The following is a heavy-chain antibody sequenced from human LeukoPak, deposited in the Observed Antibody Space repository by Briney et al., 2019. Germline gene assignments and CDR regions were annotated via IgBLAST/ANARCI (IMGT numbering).Heavy chain of an antibody. Sequence: SETLSLTCTVSGGSISSSSYYWGWIRQPPGKGLEWIGSIFYSGSTYYNPSLKSRVTISVDTSKNQFSLKLSSVTAADTAAHYCARLPALDNFDFWGQGTLVTVSS. D-gene: IGHD1-1*01. CDR3: ARLPALDNFDF. V-gene: IGHV4-39*01. CDR1: GGSISSSSYY. CDR2: IFYSGST. J-gene: IGHJ4*02.